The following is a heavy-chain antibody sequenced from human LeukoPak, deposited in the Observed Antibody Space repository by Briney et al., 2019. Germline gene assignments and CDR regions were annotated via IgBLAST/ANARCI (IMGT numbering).Heavy chain of an antibody. CDR1: GGSISSSSYY. J-gene: IGHJ4*02. Sequence: SETLSLTCTVSGGSISSSSYYWGWIRQPAGKGLEWIGRIYTSGSTNYNPSPKSRVTISVDTSKNQFSLKLSSVTAADTAVYYCAREGIAVAGIDWGQGTLVTVSS. V-gene: IGHV4-61*02. CDR3: AREGIAVAGID. D-gene: IGHD6-19*01. CDR2: IYTSGST.